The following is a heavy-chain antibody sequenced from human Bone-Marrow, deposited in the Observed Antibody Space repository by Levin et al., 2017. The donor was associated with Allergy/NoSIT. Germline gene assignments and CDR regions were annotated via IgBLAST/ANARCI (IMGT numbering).Heavy chain of an antibody. CDR3: ARDWGTSTSGTGSDY. V-gene: IGHV3-7*01. CDR1: GFTFSSYW. Sequence: PGGSLRLSCTASGFTFSSYWMTWVRQAPGKGLEWVANINQDGGTKYYVDSVKGRFTISRDNAQNSLFLHMKGLRAEDTAMYYCARDWGTSTSGTGSDYWGQGTLVAVSS. D-gene: IGHD3-16*01. J-gene: IGHJ4*02. CDR2: INQDGGTK.